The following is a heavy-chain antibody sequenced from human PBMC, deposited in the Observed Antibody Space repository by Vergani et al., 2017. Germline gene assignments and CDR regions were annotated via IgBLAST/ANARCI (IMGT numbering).Heavy chain of an antibody. CDR3: VRDRGLCAGARCYTEAWDY. V-gene: IGHV3-30-3*01. CDR1: GFALNRLA. J-gene: IGHJ4*02. D-gene: IGHD2-2*02. Sequence: QVQLVESGGGVVQPGTSLRLSCVVSGFALNRLAMYWVRQAPGKGLEWVVGISFDGTNEYYPDLVKGRFTISRDIAKNTLYLQVRSLRLEDTGVYHCVRDRGLCAGARCYTEAWDYWGQGTPVTVSS. CDR2: ISFDGTNE.